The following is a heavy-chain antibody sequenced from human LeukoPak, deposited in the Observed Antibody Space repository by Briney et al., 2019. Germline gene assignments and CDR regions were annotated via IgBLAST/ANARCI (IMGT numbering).Heavy chain of an antibody. J-gene: IGHJ4*02. Sequence: PSETLSLTCAVYGGSFSGYYWSWIRRPPGKGLEWIGEINHSGSTNYNPSLKSRVTISVSTSKNQFSLKLSSVTAADTAVYYCARSARGDFWSGYCRIFDYWGQGTLVTVSS. V-gene: IGHV4-34*01. CDR1: GGSFSGYY. D-gene: IGHD3-3*01. CDR2: INHSGST. CDR3: ARSARGDFWSGYCRIFDY.